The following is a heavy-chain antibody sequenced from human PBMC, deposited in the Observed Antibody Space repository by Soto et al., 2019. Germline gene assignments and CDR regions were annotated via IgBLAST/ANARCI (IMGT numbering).Heavy chain of an antibody. J-gene: IGHJ4*02. CDR2: INPNSGGT. CDR3: ARPRYDFWSGYYSLDY. D-gene: IGHD3-3*01. V-gene: IGHV1-2*02. CDR1: GYTFTGYY. Sequence: GASVKVSGKASGYTFTGYYMHWVRQAPGQGLEWMGWINPNSGGTNYAQKFQGRVTMTRDTSISTAYMELSRLRSDDTAVYYCARPRYDFWSGYYSLDYWGQGTLVTVS.